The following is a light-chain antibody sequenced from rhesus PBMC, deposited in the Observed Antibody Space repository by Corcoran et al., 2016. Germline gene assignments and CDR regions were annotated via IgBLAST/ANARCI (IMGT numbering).Light chain of an antibody. V-gene: IGKV1-22*01. Sequence: DIQMTQSPSSLSASVGDTVTITCRASQSLTTWLAWYQQKPGKAPNLLIYKASTLQSGVPSRFSGSGSGTDFTLTITSLQSEDFATYYCQQYSSTPYSFGQGTKVEIK. CDR2: KAS. J-gene: IGKJ2*01. CDR1: QSLTTW. CDR3: QQYSSTPYS.